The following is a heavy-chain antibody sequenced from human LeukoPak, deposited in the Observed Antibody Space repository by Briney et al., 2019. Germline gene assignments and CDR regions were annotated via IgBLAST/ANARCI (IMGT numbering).Heavy chain of an antibody. Sequence: SETLSLTCTVSGGSISSYYWSWIRQPPGKGLEWIGYIYYSGSTNYNPSLKSRVTISVDTSKNQFSLKLSSVTAADTAVYYCARVGYSGYDSDYWGQGTLVTVSS. CDR1: GGSISSYY. V-gene: IGHV4-59*01. CDR2: IYYSGST. CDR3: ARVGYSGYDSDY. D-gene: IGHD5-12*01. J-gene: IGHJ4*02.